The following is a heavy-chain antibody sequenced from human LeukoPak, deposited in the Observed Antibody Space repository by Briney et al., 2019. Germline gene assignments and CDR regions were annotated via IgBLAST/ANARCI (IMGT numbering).Heavy chain of an antibody. D-gene: IGHD4-17*01. CDR3: ARDRGHRTMVTSPFDY. CDR1: GYTFTSYG. V-gene: IGHV1-18*01. J-gene: IGHJ4*02. Sequence: ASVKVSCKASGYTFTSYGISWVRQAPGQGLEWMGWISAYNGNTNYDQKFQGRITMTTDTSTRTAYMEMRSLRSDDTAVYYCARDRGHRTMVTSPFDYWGQGTLATVSS. CDR2: ISAYNGNT.